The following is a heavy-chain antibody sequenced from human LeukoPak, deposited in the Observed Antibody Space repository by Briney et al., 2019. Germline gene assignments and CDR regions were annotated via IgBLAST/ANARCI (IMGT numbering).Heavy chain of an antibody. D-gene: IGHD3-22*01. CDR3: ARPLQDSSGYWLGY. J-gene: IGHJ4*02. V-gene: IGHV1-2*02. CDR2: INPKSGGT. CDR1: GYTFTGYY. Sequence: ASVKVSCKTSGYTFTGYYMHWVRQAPGQGLEWMAWINPKSGGTHYADKFQGRVTITADESTSTAYMELSSLRSEDTAVYYCARPLQDSSGYWLGYWGQGTLVTVSS.